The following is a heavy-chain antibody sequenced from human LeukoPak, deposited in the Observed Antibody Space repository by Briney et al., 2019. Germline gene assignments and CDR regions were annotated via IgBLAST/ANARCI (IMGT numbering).Heavy chain of an antibody. D-gene: IGHD4-11*01. J-gene: IGHJ1*01. Sequence: PGGSLRLSCAASGFTFSSYSMNWVRQAPGKGLEWVANVQHIGGETYYVDSVKGRFTISRDNAKNSVYLQMNSLGADDTAVYYCATYSILNAREFSYWGQGTLVTVTS. CDR3: ATYSILNAREFSY. CDR1: GFTFSSYS. V-gene: IGHV3-7*01. CDR2: VQHIGGET.